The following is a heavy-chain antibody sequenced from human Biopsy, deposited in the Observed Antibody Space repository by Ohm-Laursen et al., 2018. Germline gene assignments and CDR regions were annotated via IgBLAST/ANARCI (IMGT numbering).Heavy chain of an antibody. Sequence: TLSLTWAVSGGSIGSFFWSWIRQPPGKGLEWIGYIYYSGSTNYNPSLRSRVTISVDRSKNQFSLELSSVTAADTAVYYCARVGAGAPSIDYFDSWGQGALVTVSS. CDR3: ARVGAGAPSIDYFDS. J-gene: IGHJ4*02. V-gene: IGHV4-59*01. D-gene: IGHD1-26*01. CDR2: IYYSGST. CDR1: GGSIGSFF.